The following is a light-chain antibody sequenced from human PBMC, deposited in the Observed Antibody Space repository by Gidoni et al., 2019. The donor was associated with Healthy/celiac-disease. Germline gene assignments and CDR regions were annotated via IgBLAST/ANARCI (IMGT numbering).Light chain of an antibody. CDR3: QAWDSSTVV. V-gene: IGLV3-1*01. Sequence: SYELTQPPSVYVSPGQTALTTCSGDKLGDKYACWYQQKPGKSPVRVIYQDSKRPSGIPERFSGSNSGNTATLTISGTQAMDEADYYCQAWDSSTVVFGGGTKLTVL. CDR1: KLGDKY. J-gene: IGLJ2*01. CDR2: QDS.